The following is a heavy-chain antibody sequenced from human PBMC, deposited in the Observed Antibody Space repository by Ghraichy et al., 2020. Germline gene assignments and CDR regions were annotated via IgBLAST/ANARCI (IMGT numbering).Heavy chain of an antibody. D-gene: IGHD2-15*01. CDR3: ARGRGSWDAYDI. CDR2: SRNKANSYTR. V-gene: IGHV3-72*01. Sequence: GGSLRLSCEASGFTFSDHYMDWVRQAPGKGLEWVGRSRNKANSYTREYAASVKGRFTISRDDSRNLLFLQMNDLKIEDTALYYCARGRGSWDAYDIWGQGTMVTVSS. J-gene: IGHJ3*02. CDR1: GFTFSDHY.